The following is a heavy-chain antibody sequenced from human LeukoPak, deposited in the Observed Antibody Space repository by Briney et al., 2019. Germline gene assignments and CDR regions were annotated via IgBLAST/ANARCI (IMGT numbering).Heavy chain of an antibody. D-gene: IGHD4-17*01. CDR2: IIPILGIA. CDR3: AREITVTRPFDY. Sequence: ASVKVSCKASGGTFSSYAISWVRQAPGQGLEWMGRIIPILGIANYAQKFQGRVTITADKSTGTAYMELSSLRSEDTAVYYCAREITVTRPFDYWGPGTLVTVSS. V-gene: IGHV1-69*04. CDR1: GGTFSSYA. J-gene: IGHJ4*02.